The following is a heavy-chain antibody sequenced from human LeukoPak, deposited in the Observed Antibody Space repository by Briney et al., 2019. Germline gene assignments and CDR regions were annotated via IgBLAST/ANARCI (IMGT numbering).Heavy chain of an antibody. J-gene: IGHJ4*02. CDR2: ISGSGSTI. Sequence: PGGSLRLSCAASGFTFSSSEMNWVRQAPGKGLEWVSCISGSGSTIYYADSVKGRFTISRDNAKNSLYLQMNSLRVEDTAVYYCAGEGYGDYDGDYWGQGTLVTVSS. CDR1: GFTFSSSE. CDR3: AGEGYGDYDGDY. V-gene: IGHV3-48*03. D-gene: IGHD5-12*01.